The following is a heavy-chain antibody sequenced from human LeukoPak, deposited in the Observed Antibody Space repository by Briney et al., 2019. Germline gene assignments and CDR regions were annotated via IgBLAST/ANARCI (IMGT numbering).Heavy chain of an antibody. CDR3: AKHSGSYFVYYFDY. V-gene: IGHV3-23*01. Sequence: GGSLRLSCGVSGFTFSSYGMSWVRQAPGKELEWVSVISGSGYNTDYADSVKSRFTISRDNYRLYLQMNSLRPEDTAVYYCAKHSGSYFVYYFDYWGQGTLVTVSS. D-gene: IGHD1-26*01. J-gene: IGHJ4*02. CDR2: ISGSGYNT. CDR1: GFTFSSYG.